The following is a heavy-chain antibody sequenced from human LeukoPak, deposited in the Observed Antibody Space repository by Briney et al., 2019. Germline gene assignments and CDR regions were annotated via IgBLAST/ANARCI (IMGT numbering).Heavy chain of an antibody. V-gene: IGHV3-9*01. CDR1: GFTFDDYA. Sequence: PGRSLRLSCAASGFTFDDYAMHWVRQAPGKGLEWVSGISWNSGSIGYADSVKGRFTISRDNAKNSLYLQMNSLRAEDTALYYCAKALGVAGRSAFDIWGQGTMVTVSS. CDR3: AKALGVAGRSAFDI. D-gene: IGHD6-19*01. CDR2: ISWNSGSI. J-gene: IGHJ3*02.